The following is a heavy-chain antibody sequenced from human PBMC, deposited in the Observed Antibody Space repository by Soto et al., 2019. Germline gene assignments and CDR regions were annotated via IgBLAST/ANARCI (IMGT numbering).Heavy chain of an antibody. CDR1: GVTFRSYV. CDR3: AKGGLDTGSDIPLYT. V-gene: IGHV3-23*01. J-gene: IGHJ1*01. Sequence: GGSLRLSCAASGVTFRSYVMSWVRQAPGKGLEWVAAVSGSGGSTYYADPVKGRFTISRDNSKNTLYLQMSILRVEDTAIYYCAKGGLDTGSDIPLYTWVQRTPVPVSS. CDR2: VSGSGGST. D-gene: IGHD5-12*01.